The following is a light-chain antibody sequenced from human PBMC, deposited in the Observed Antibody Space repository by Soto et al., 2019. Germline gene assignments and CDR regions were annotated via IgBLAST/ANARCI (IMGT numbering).Light chain of an antibody. V-gene: IGKV1-5*03. J-gene: IGKJ1*01. CDR1: QSISSG. CDR3: QQYNTYPWT. CDR2: KAS. Sequence: DIQMTQSPSTLSASVGDRVTITCRASQSISSGLAWYQQKPGKAPKVLIYKASSLESGVPSRFSGSGSVTEFTLTISSLQPDDFATYYCQQYNTYPWTFGQGTQVEIK.